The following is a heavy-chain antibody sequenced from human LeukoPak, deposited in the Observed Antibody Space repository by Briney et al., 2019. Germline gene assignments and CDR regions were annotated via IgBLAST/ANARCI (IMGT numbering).Heavy chain of an antibody. CDR2: ISSSGSSI. D-gene: IGHD1-26*01. Sequence: GRSLRLSCAASGFTFSSYEMNWVRQAPGKGLEWVSYISSSGSSIYYADSVKGRFTISRDNAKNSLYLQMNSLRAEDTAVFYCARGIRIVGATDYYYYYMDVWGKGTTVTVSS. J-gene: IGHJ6*03. CDR1: GFTFSSYE. CDR3: ARGIRIVGATDYYYYYMDV. V-gene: IGHV3-48*03.